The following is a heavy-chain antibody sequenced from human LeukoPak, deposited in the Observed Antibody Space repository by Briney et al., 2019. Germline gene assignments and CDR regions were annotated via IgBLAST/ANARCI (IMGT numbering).Heavy chain of an antibody. Sequence: GESLKISCEGSGYSFSSYWIAWVRQMPGKGLEWMGVIYPGDSDTRYSPSFQGQVTISADKSISTADLQWSSLKASDTAMYYCARHSPAGNRKSWFDHWGQGTLVTVCS. J-gene: IGHJ5*02. D-gene: IGHD2/OR15-2a*01. V-gene: IGHV5-51*01. CDR1: GYSFSSYW. CDR3: ARHSPAGNRKSWFDH. CDR2: IYPGDSDT.